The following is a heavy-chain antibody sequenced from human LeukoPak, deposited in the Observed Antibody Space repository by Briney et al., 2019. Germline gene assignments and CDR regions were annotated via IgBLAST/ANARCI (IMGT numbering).Heavy chain of an antibody. D-gene: IGHD3-9*01. V-gene: IGHV3-15*01. CDR1: GFTFSNAW. CDR3: TTQQDYDILTGYYRDDAFDI. CDR2: IKSKTDGGTT. Sequence: GGSLRLSCAASGFTFSNAWMSWVRQAPGKGLEWVGRIKSKTDGGTTDYAAPVKGRFTISRDDSKNTLYLQMNSLKTEDTAVYYCTTQQDYDILTGYYRDDAFDIWGQGTMVTVSS. J-gene: IGHJ3*02.